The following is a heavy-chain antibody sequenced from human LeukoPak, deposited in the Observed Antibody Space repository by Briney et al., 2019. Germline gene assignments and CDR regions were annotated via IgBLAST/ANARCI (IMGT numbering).Heavy chain of an antibody. CDR1: GGSISSYY. CDR3: AREGVRSSSWYNWFDP. Sequence: SETLSLTCTVSGGSISSYYSSWIRQPPGKGLEWIGYIYYSGSTNYNPSLKSRVTISVDTSKNQFSLKLSSVTAADTAVYYCAREGVRSSSWYNWFDPWGQGTLVTVSS. CDR2: IYYSGST. V-gene: IGHV4-59*08. D-gene: IGHD6-13*01. J-gene: IGHJ5*02.